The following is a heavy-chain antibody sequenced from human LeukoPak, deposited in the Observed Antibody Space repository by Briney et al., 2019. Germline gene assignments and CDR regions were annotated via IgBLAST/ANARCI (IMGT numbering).Heavy chain of an antibody. CDR2: INPNSGGT. CDR1: GYTFTGYY. V-gene: IGHV1-2*02. J-gene: IGHJ4*02. D-gene: IGHD6-19*01. Sequence: ASVKVSCKASGYTFTGYYMHWVRQAPGQGLEWMGWINPNSGGTNYAQKFQGRVTMTRDTSISTAYMELSRLRSGDTAVYYCARSGPIVVAGRLDQAIDYWGQGTLVTVSS. CDR3: ARSGPIVVAGRLDQAIDY.